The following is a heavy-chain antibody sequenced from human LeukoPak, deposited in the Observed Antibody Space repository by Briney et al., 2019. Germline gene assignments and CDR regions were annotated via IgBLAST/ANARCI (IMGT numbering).Heavy chain of an antibody. Sequence: SETLSLTCAVYGGSFNGYYWSWIRQPPGKGLEWIGEINYSGSTNYNPSLKSRVTMSLDTSKNQFSLKLSSVTAADTAVYYCARTPDTAMLIIDYWGQGTLVTVSS. CDR2: INYSGST. CDR1: GGSFNGYY. CDR3: ARTPDTAMLIIDY. J-gene: IGHJ4*02. V-gene: IGHV4-34*01. D-gene: IGHD5-18*01.